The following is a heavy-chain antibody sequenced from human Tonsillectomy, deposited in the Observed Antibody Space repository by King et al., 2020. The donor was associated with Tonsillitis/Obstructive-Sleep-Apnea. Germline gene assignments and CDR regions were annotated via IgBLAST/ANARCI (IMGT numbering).Heavy chain of an antibody. D-gene: IGHD6-19*01. CDR1: GFTFSTYA. J-gene: IGHJ5*02. CDR3: AKDFAAVTGDPGS. Sequence: VQLVESGGGLVQPGGSLRLSCVAPGFTFSTYAMTWVRQAPGKGPEWVSGISGSNGGTYYADSVKGRFTISRDNSKSTLYLQMNSLRADDTALYYCAKDFAAVTGDPGSWGQGTLVTVSS. V-gene: IGHV3-23*04. CDR2: ISGSNGGT.